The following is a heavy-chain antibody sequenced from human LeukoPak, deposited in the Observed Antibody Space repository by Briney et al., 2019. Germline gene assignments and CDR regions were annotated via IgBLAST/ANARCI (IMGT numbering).Heavy chain of an antibody. CDR3: ARRGRLGPSHDFDI. CDR1: GGSISSYY. Sequence: SETLSLTCTVSGGSISSYYWSWIRQPPGKGLDWIGYIYYSGSTNYNPSLKSRVTISVDTSKNQFSLKLSSVTAADTAVYYCARRGRLGPSHDFDIWGQGTMVTVSS. CDR2: IYYSGST. J-gene: IGHJ3*02. V-gene: IGHV4-59*08. D-gene: IGHD3-16*01.